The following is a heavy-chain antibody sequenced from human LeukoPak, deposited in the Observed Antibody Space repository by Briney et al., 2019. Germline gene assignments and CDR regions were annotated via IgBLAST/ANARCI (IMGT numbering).Heavy chain of an antibody. J-gene: IGHJ4*02. CDR1: GFTYSSYG. D-gene: IGHD3-22*01. CDR3: AILRLDYYDSSGSFDY. Sequence: GGSLRLSCAASGFTYSSYGMHWVRQAPGKGLEWVAVIWYDGSNKYYADSVKGRFTISRDNSKNTLYLQMNSLRAEDTAVYYCAILRLDYYDSSGSFDYWGQGTLVTVSS. V-gene: IGHV3-33*01. CDR2: IWYDGSNK.